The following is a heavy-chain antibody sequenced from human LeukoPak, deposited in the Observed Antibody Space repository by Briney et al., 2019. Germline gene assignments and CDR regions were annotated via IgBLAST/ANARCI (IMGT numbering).Heavy chain of an antibody. D-gene: IGHD2-2*01. J-gene: IGHJ4*02. V-gene: IGHV1-24*01. Sequence: GASVKVSCKVSGYTLTELSMHWLRQAPGKGLEWMGGFDPEDGETIYAQKFQGRVTMTEDTSTDTAYMELSSLRSEDTAVYYCASTVLSSTSPFDYWGQGTLVTVSS. CDR2: FDPEDGET. CDR1: GYTLTELS. CDR3: ASTVLSSTSPFDY.